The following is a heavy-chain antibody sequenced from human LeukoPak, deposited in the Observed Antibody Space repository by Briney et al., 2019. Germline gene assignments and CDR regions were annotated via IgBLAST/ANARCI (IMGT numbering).Heavy chain of an antibody. Sequence: PSETLSLTCTVSSGSISSYYWSWIRQPPGKGLEWFGIIYYSGSTNYNPSLKSRVTISVDTSKNQFSLKLSSVTAADTAVYYCARGPATMATIAYYFDYWGQGTLVTVSS. D-gene: IGHD5-24*01. J-gene: IGHJ4*02. V-gene: IGHV4-59*01. CDR1: SGSISSYY. CDR2: IYYSGST. CDR3: ARGPATMATIAYYFDY.